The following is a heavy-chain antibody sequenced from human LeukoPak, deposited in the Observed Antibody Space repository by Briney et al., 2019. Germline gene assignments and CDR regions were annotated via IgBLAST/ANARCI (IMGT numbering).Heavy chain of an antibody. D-gene: IGHD3-22*01. Sequence: GASVKVSCKASGGTFSSYAISWVRQAPGQGLEWMGGIMPIFGTANYAQKFQGRVTITTDESTSTAYMELSSLRSEDTAVYYCARDGLTYDSSAQTLWGQGTLVTVSS. CDR3: ARDGLTYDSSAQTL. J-gene: IGHJ4*02. CDR2: IMPIFGTA. CDR1: GGTFSSYA. V-gene: IGHV1-69*05.